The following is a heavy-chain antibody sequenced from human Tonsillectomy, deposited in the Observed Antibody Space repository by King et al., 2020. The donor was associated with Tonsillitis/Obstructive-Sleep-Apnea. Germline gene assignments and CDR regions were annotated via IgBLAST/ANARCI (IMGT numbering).Heavy chain of an antibody. CDR1: GGSFSGYY. CDR2: INESGSN. CDR3: ARGEPKDIVSVLDGPRYYYYMDG. J-gene: IGHJ6*03. D-gene: IGHD2-15*01. Sequence: VQLQQWGAGLLKPSETLSLTCAVYGGSFSGYYWSWIRQPPGKGLEWIGEINESGSNNYNPSLKSRVTISIDTSKNQFSLKLRSVTAADTAVYYCARGEPKDIVSVLDGPRYYYYMDGWGKGTTVTVSS. V-gene: IGHV4-34*01.